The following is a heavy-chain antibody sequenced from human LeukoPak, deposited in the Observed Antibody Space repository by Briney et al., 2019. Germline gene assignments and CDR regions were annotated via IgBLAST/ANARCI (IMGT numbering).Heavy chain of an antibody. V-gene: IGHV3-9*01. CDR3: AKAYYYYDSSGHYYFDY. Sequence: GGSLRLSCAASGFSFDEYAMHWVRQAPGKGMEWVSGISWNRGSIGYADSVRGRFTISRDNTKNSLYLQMNSLRAEDTTLYYCAKAYYYYDSSGHYYFDYWGQGTLVTVSS. J-gene: IGHJ4*02. D-gene: IGHD3-22*01. CDR2: ISWNRGSI. CDR1: GFSFDEYA.